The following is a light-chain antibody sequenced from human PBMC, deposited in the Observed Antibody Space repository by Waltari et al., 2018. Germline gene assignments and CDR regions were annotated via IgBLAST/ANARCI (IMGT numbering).Light chain of an antibody. CDR1: SSDVGGYNY. V-gene: IGLV2-14*03. CDR3: SSYTSSSTLHVV. CDR2: DVS. J-gene: IGLJ2*01. Sequence: QSALTQPASVSGSPGQSITISCTGTSSDVGGYNYVSWYQQHPGKAPKLMIYDVSNRPSGGATRFSGSRSGNTASLTISGLQAEDEAYYYCSSYTSSSTLHVVFGGGTKLTVL.